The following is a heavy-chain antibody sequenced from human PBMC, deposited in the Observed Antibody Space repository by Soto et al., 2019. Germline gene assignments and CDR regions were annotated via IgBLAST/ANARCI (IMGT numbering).Heavy chain of an antibody. Sequence: GGSLRLSCAASGFTFSSYAMHWVRQAPGKGLEWVAVISYDGSNKYYADSVKGRFTISRDNSKNTLYLQMNSLRAEDTAVYYCARDNYSNYYNWFDPWGQGTLVTVSS. CDR1: GFTFSSYA. D-gene: IGHD4-4*01. V-gene: IGHV3-30-3*01. CDR3: ARDNYSNYYNWFDP. J-gene: IGHJ5*02. CDR2: ISYDGSNK.